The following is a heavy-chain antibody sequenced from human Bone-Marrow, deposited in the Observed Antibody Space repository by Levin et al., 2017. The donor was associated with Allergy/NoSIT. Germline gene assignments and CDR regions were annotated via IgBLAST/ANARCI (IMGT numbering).Heavy chain of an antibody. CDR3: GRRNSSWVVFAFDM. CDR2: IYHSGST. J-gene: IGHJ3*02. Sequence: SETLSLTCAVSGGSISSSNWWNWVRQSPGGGLEWIGEIYHSGSTNYNPSLKNRIFISVDKSRNQFSLRLNSVAAAATALYYCGRRNSSWVVFAFDMWGQGTLVTVSS. D-gene: IGHD2-8*02. CDR1: GGSISSSNW. V-gene: IGHV4-4*02.